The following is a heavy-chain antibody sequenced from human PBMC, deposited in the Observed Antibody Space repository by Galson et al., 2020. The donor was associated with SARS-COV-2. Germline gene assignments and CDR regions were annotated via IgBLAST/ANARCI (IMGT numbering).Heavy chain of an antibody. CDR1: GFNFGIYA. Sequence: GGSLRLSCAASGFNFGIYAMHWVRQAPGKGLEWVAVILYDGSRKYYADSVKGRFSISRDNSENTLFLDMNSLRSEDMAVYYCARDYLSYSGYDWSPDYWGQGTLVTVSS. CDR3: ARDYLSYSGYDWSPDY. V-gene: IGHV3-30*01. D-gene: IGHD5-12*01. CDR2: ILYDGSRK. J-gene: IGHJ4*02.